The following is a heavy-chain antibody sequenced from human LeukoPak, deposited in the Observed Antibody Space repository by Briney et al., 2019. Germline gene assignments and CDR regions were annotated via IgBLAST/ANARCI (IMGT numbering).Heavy chain of an antibody. CDR1: GFTFSSYG. J-gene: IGHJ3*02. D-gene: IGHD1-1*01. Sequence: GGSLRLSCAASGFTFSSYGMNWVRQAPGKGLEWVSSISSSSSYIYYADSVKGRFTISRDNAKNSLYLQMNSLRAEDTAVYYCAKDTRTTWAFDIWGQGTMVTVSS. CDR2: ISSSSSYI. V-gene: IGHV3-21*01. CDR3: AKDTRTTWAFDI.